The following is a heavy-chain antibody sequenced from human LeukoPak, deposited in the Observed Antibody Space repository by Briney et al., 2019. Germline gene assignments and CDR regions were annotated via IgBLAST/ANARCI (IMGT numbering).Heavy chain of an antibody. CDR2: FYHGGST. V-gene: IGHV4-38-2*02. Sequence: SETLSLTCTVSGYSISTGYYWDWIRQPPGKGLEWIGTFYHGGSTYYNPSLKSRVTISVDTSKNQFSLKLSSVTAADTAVYYCARSSEGRYYYDSSGFSYYYYYMDVWGKGTTVTISS. CDR3: ARSSEGRYYYDSSGFSYYYYYMDV. D-gene: IGHD3-22*01. J-gene: IGHJ6*03. CDR1: GYSISTGYY.